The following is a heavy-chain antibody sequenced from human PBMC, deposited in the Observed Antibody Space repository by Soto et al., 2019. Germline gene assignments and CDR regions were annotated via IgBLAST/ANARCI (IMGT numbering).Heavy chain of an antibody. D-gene: IGHD2-15*01. V-gene: IGHV3-21*01. CDR2: ISSSGAYI. CDR3: AREMFAVCSGGSCYSI. Sequence: EVQLVESGGGLVKPGGSLRLSCAASGFTFSTYSMNWVRQAPGKGLEWVSSISSSGAYISYADSVKSQFNIYRDNAKKSLYLEMNGLRAEDTAVYYRAREMFAVCSGGSCYSIWGQGTLVTVSS. J-gene: IGHJ4*02. CDR1: GFTFSTYS.